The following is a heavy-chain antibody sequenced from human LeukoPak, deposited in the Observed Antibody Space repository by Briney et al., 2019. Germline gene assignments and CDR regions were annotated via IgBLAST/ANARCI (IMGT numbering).Heavy chain of an antibody. CDR2: IIPIFGTA. CDR3: ARDTPTYGGEDY. V-gene: IGHV1-69*05. Sequence: GSSVKVSCKASGGTFSSYAISWVRQAPGQGLEWMGGIIPIFGTANYAQKLQGRVTMTTDTSTSTAYMELRSLRSDDTAVYYCARDTPTYGGEDYWGQGTLVTVSS. J-gene: IGHJ4*02. D-gene: IGHD4/OR15-4a*01. CDR1: GGTFSSYA.